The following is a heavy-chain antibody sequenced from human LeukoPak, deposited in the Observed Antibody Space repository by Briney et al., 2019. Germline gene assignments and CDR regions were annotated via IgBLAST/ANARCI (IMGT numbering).Heavy chain of an antibody. CDR2: IYYSGST. CDR3: ARGPSDDYGDYGGFDY. V-gene: IGHV4-31*03. D-gene: IGHD4-17*01. Sequence: PSQTLSLTCTVSGGSISSGGYYWSWIRQHPGKGLEWIGYIYYSGSTYYNPSLKSRVTISVDTSKNQFSLKLSSVTAADTAVYYCARGPSDDYGDYGGFDYWGQGTLVTVSS. J-gene: IGHJ4*02. CDR1: GGSISSGGYY.